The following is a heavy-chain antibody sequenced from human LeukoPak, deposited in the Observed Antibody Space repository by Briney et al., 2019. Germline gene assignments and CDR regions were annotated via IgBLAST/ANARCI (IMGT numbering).Heavy chain of an antibody. V-gene: IGHV1-2*02. CDR3: ARSGYCTATSCYEGWFDP. Sequence: GASVKVSCKASGYTFTGYYMHWVRQAPGQGLEWMGWINPNSGGTNYAQKFQGRVTMTRDTSISTAYMELSRLRSDDTAVYYCARSGYCTATSCYEGWFDPWGQGTLVTVSS. CDR1: GYTFTGYY. J-gene: IGHJ5*02. D-gene: IGHD2-2*01. CDR2: INPNSGGT.